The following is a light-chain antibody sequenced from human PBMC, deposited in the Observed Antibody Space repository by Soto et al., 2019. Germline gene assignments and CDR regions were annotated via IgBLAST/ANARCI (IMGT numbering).Light chain of an antibody. CDR2: GNS. V-gene: IGLV1-40*01. CDR1: SSNIRADYD. Sequence: QSVLTQPPSVSGAPGQRVTISCTGRSSNIRADYDVHWYQQLPGTAPKLLIYGNSNRPSGVPDRFSGSKSGTSASLAITGLQAEDEADYYCQSYDSSLSGYVFGTGTKLTVL. CDR3: QSYDSSLSGYV. J-gene: IGLJ1*01.